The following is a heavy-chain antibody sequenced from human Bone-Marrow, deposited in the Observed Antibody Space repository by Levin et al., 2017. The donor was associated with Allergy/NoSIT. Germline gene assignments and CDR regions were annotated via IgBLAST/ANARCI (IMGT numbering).Heavy chain of an antibody. D-gene: IGHD2-15*01. Sequence: ASVKVSCKASGDTFSSYTISWVRQAPGQGLEWMGGIIPIPGTANYAQKFQGRVTVTADESTSTAYMELSSLRSEDTAMYYCARGYCSGVSCYNNLDYWGQGTLVIVSS. J-gene: IGHJ4*02. CDR1: GDTFSSYT. CDR3: ARGYCSGVSCYNNLDY. V-gene: IGHV1-69*13. CDR2: IIPIPGTA.